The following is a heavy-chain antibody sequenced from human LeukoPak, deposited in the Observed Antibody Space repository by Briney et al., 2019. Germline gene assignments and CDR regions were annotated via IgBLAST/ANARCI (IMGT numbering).Heavy chain of an antibody. CDR1: GYTFTGYY. Sequence: ASVKVSCKASGYTFTGYYMHWVRQAPGQGLEWMGWINPNSGGTNYAQKFQGRVTMTRDTSISTAYMELSRLRSDDTAVYYCAVRGTLYCGSTSCYLWWGQGTLVTVSS. J-gene: IGHJ4*02. CDR2: INPNSGGT. CDR3: AVRGTLYCGSTSCYLW. V-gene: IGHV1-2*02. D-gene: IGHD2-2*01.